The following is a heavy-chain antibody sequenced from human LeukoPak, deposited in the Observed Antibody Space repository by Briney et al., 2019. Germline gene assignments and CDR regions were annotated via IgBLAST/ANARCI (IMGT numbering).Heavy chain of an antibody. Sequence: GGSLRLSCAASGFTFRSYAMSWVRQAPGKGLEWVSGISGSGGSTYFADSVKGRFTISRDNSKNTLYLQMNSLRVEDTAVYNCARGTNIAVAGSYFDYWGQGTLVTVSS. CDR2: ISGSGGST. J-gene: IGHJ4*02. V-gene: IGHV3-23*01. CDR3: ARGTNIAVAGSYFDY. D-gene: IGHD6-19*01. CDR1: GFTFRSYA.